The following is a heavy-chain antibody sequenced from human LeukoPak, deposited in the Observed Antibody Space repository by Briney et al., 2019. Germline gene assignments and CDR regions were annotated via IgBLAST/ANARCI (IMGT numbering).Heavy chain of an antibody. CDR2: ISYDGSNK. D-gene: IGHD5-18*01. CDR1: GFTFSSYA. CDR3: ARGAGSYGRAHIRAPDY. Sequence: GGSLRLSCAASGFTFSSYAMHWVRQAPGKGLEWVAVISYDGSNKYYADSVKGRFTISRDNSKNTLYLQMNSLRAEDTAVYYCARGAGSYGRAHIRAPDYWGQGTLVTVSS. J-gene: IGHJ4*02. V-gene: IGHV3-30-3*01.